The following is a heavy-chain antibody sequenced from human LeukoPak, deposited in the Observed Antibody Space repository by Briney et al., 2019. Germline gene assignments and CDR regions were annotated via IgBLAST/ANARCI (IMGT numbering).Heavy chain of an antibody. CDR3: ARDQQLVRFDY. CDR1: GGSFSGYY. D-gene: IGHD6-13*01. V-gene: IGHV4-34*01. J-gene: IGHJ4*02. CDR2: INHSGST. Sequence: SETLSLTCAVYGGSFSGYYWSWIRQPPGKGLEWIGEINHSGSTYYNPSLKSRVTISVDTSKNQFSLKLSSVTAADTAVYYCARDQQLVRFDYWGQGTLVTVSS.